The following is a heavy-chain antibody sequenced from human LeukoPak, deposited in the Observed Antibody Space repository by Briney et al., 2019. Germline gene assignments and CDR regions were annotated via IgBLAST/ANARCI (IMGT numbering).Heavy chain of an antibody. CDR1: GGSISSSSYY. V-gene: IGHV4-39*07. Sequence: PSETLSLTCTVSGGSISSSSYYWGWIRQPPGKGLEWIGSIYYSGSTNYSPSLKSRVTISLDTSKKEFSLKLNSVTAADTAVYYCARVWGDTFDIWGQGTMVTVSS. D-gene: IGHD3-16*01. CDR2: IYYSGST. CDR3: ARVWGDTFDI. J-gene: IGHJ3*02.